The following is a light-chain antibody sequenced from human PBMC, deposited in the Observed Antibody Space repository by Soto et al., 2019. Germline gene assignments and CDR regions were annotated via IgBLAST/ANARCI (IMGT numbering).Light chain of an antibody. J-gene: IGLJ1*01. V-gene: IGLV1-40*01. CDR3: QSYDSSLSGV. CDR2: GNS. Sequence: QSVLTQPPSVSGAPGQRVTISCTGSSTNIGAGYDVNWYQQLPGTAPKLLIYGNSNRPSGVPDRFSGSKSGTSASLAITGLQVEDEAEYYCQSYDSSLSGVFGTGTKLTVL. CDR1: STNIGAGYD.